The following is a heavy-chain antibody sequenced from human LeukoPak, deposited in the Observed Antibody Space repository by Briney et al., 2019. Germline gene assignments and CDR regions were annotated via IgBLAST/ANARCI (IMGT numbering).Heavy chain of an antibody. CDR3: ARDLVTVTKGFDI. D-gene: IGHD4-17*01. Sequence: PSETLSLTCTVSGGSISSYYWSWIRQPPGKGLEWIGYIYTSGSTNYNPSLRSRVTISADTSKNQFSLNLSSVTAADTAVYYCARDLVTVTKGFDIWGQGTMVSVSS. CDR2: IYTSGST. CDR1: GGSISSYY. V-gene: IGHV4-59*01. J-gene: IGHJ3*02.